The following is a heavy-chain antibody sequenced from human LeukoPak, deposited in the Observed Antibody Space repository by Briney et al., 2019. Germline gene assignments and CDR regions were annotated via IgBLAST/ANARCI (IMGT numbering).Heavy chain of an antibody. J-gene: IGHJ4*02. CDR2: ISYSGGST. CDR3: AKAASGSYLYYFDH. V-gene: IGHV3-23*01. CDR1: GLTFSSYA. D-gene: IGHD1-26*01. Sequence: GGSLRLSCAASGLTFSSYAMNWVRQAPGKGLEWVSTISYSGGSTYYVDSVKGRFTISRDNSENTLYLQLNSLRAEDTAVYYCAKAASGSYLYYFDHWGQGTLVTVSS.